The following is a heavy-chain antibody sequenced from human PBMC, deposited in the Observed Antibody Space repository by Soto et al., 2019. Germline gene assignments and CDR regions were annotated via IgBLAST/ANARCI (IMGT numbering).Heavy chain of an antibody. CDR1: GSTFIVYP. V-gene: IGHV3-9*01. D-gene: IGHD4-4*01. CDR2: ISWNSGSI. J-gene: IGHJ4*02. Sequence: RKPPFQPSGSTFIVYPIHWFRQATGKGLEWVSGISWNSGSIGYADSVKGRFTISRDNAKNSLYLQMNSLRAEDTALYYCLYSNYVDIDYWGQGTLVTVSS. CDR3: LYSNYVDIDY.